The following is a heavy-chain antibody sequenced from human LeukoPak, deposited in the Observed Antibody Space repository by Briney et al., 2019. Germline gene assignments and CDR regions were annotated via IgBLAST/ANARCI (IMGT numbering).Heavy chain of an antibody. CDR2: IRGSSTTI. J-gene: IGHJ4*02. V-gene: IGHV3-48*01. CDR1: GLSFSTSS. Sequence: GGSLRLSCAASGLSFSTSSMSWVRQPPGKGLEWISYIRGSSTTIYYADSVKGRFTISRDNARNSLYLQMNDLRAEDTGVYFCARDARSHCGTDACYGPYFDYWGQGSLVTVSS. D-gene: IGHD2-2*01. CDR3: ARDARSHCGTDACYGPYFDY.